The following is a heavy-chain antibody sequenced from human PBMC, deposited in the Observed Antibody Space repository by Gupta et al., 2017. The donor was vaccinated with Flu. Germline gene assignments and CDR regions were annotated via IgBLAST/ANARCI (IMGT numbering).Heavy chain of an antibody. CDR2: IYYSGST. CDR1: GGSISSYY. D-gene: IGHD6-13*01. CDR3: ARHGLSSSSWYELDY. J-gene: IGHJ4*02. V-gene: IGHV4-59*08. Sequence: QVQLQESGPGLVKPSETLSLTCTVSGGSISSYYWSWIRQPPGKGLEWIGYIYYSGSTNYNPSLKSRVTISVDTSKNQFSLKLSSVTAADTAVYYCARHGLSSSSWYELDYWGQGTRVTVSA.